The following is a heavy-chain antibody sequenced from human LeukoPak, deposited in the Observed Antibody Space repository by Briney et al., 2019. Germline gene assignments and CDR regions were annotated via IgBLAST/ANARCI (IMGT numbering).Heavy chain of an antibody. CDR1: GFTFSKNA. V-gene: IGHV3-23*01. CDR3: ARDPGAFPYFFDY. D-gene: IGHD4/OR15-4a*01. CDR2: ISGDGRSP. Sequence: GGSLRLSCVASGFTFSKNALSWVRQTLGKGLECVSAISGDGRSPYYADSVKGRFTISRDDSKNTVYLQMNSLRVEDSAVYYCARDPGAFPYFFDYWGQGTLVTVSS. J-gene: IGHJ4*02.